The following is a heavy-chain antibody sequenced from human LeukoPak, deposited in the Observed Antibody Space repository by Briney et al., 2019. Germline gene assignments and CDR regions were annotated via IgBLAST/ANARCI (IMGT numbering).Heavy chain of an antibody. D-gene: IGHD5-24*01. V-gene: IGHV4-31*03. J-gene: IGHJ3*02. Sequence: SETLSHTCTVSGGSISSGGYYWSWLRQHPGKGLEWIGYIYYSGSTYYNPSLKSRVTISVDTSKNQFSLKLSSVTAADTAVYYCARSMAADDAFDIWGQGTMVTVSS. CDR2: IYYSGST. CDR1: GGSISSGGYY. CDR3: ARSMAADDAFDI.